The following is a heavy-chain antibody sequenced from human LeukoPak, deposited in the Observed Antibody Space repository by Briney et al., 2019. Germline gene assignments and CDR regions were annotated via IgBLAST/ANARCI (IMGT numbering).Heavy chain of an antibody. CDR3: ARMLVDSSGYYSYAFDI. J-gene: IGHJ3*02. V-gene: IGHV3-66*02. CDR1: GFTVSSNY. D-gene: IGHD3-22*01. CDR2: IYSGGST. Sequence: PGGSLRLSCAASGFTVSSNYMSRVRQAPGKGLEWVSVIYSGGSTYYADSVKGRFTISRDNSKNTLYLQMNSLRAEDTAVYYCARMLVDSSGYYSYAFDIWGQGTMVTVSS.